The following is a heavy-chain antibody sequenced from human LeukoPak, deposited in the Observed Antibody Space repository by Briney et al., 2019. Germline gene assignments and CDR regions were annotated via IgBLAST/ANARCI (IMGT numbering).Heavy chain of an antibody. CDR1: GFTFNNYA. Sequence: GGSLRLSCAASGFTFNNYAMSWVRKAPGKGLEWVSGISVSGGSTYYADSVKGRFTISRDNFKNTLYLQLNSLRAEDTAVFYCARPRNYYYYDMDVWGQGTTVTVSS. CDR3: ARPRNYYYYDMDV. V-gene: IGHV3-23*01. J-gene: IGHJ6*02. CDR2: ISVSGGST.